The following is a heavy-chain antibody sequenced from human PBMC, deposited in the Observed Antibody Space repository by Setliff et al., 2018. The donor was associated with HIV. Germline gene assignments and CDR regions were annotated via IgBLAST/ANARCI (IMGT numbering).Heavy chain of an antibody. D-gene: IGHD1-26*01. J-gene: IGHJ3*02. CDR2: INAGNSDT. V-gene: IGHV1-3*01. Sequence: ASVKVSCKASEYTFTGYAMHWVRQAPGQRLECMGWINAGNSDTKYSQNFQGRVTITRDTSASTAYMVLSSLRSEDTAVYYFARDGGGSTKGAFDIWGQGTMVTVSS. CDR1: EYTFTGYA. CDR3: ARDGGGSTKGAFDI.